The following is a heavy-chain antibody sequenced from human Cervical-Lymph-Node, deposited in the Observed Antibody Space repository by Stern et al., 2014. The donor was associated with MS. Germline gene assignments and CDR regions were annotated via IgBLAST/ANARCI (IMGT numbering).Heavy chain of an antibody. CDR1: GYTFTGYY. J-gene: IGHJ4*02. Sequence: QVQLVQSGAEVKKPGASVKVSCKASGYTFTGYYIHWVRQAPGQGLEWMGRINPNSGGTTYAQKVKGRVTMTSDTSIRTAYMELGRLRSDDTAVYYCARERALIVGATTGFDYWGQGTLVTVSS. D-gene: IGHD1-26*01. V-gene: IGHV1-2*06. CDR3: ARERALIVGATTGFDY. CDR2: INPNSGGT.